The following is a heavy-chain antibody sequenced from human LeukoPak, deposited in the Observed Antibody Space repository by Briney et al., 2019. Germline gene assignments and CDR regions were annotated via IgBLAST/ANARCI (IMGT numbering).Heavy chain of an antibody. Sequence: SETLSLTCAVYGGSFSGYYWSWIRQPPGKGLEWIGEINHSGSTNYNPSLKSRVTISVDTSKNQFSLKLSSVTAADTAVYYCARRLVYYQIRSFDYWGQGTLVTVSS. CDR1: GGSFSGYY. CDR2: INHSGST. CDR3: ARRLVYYQIRSFDY. J-gene: IGHJ4*02. D-gene: IGHD1-26*01. V-gene: IGHV4-34*01.